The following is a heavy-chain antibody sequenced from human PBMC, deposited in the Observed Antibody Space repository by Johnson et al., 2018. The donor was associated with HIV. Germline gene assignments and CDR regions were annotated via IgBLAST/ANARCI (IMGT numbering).Heavy chain of an antibody. D-gene: IGHD6-19*01. V-gene: IGHV3-30*03. CDR2: ISNK. CDR1: GFTFSNYG. Sequence: QVQLVESGGGVVQPGRSLGLSCVVSGFTFSNYGMHWVRQAPGKGLEYVSAISNKYYADSVKGRFTISRDNSKNTLYLQMNSLRAEDTAVYYCASVHGIAVVDAFDIWGQGTMVTVSS. J-gene: IGHJ3*02. CDR3: ASVHGIAVVDAFDI.